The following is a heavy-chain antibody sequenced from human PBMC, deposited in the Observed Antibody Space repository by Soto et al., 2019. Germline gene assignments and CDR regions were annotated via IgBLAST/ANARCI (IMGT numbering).Heavy chain of an antibody. Sequence: EVQLLESGGGLVQPGGSLRLSCVASGVTFSIYAMSWVRQAPGKGLEWVSTISSGGGPTYYADSVKGRFTSSRDNSKNTLYLQMNSLRAEDTALYYCAKIRDSWTDYWGQGTLVTVSS. CDR3: AKIRDSWTDY. CDR1: GVTFSIYA. CDR2: ISSGGGPT. J-gene: IGHJ4*02. V-gene: IGHV3-23*01. D-gene: IGHD1-26*01.